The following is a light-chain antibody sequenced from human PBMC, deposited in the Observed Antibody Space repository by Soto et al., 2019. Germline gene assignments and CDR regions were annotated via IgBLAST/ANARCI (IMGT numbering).Light chain of an antibody. CDR1: QSVLYSSNNKNY. CDR2: WAS. J-gene: IGKJ3*01. Sequence: DIVMTQSPDSLAVSLGERATINCKSSQSVLYSSNNKNYLAWYQQKPGQPPKLLIYWASTRESGVPDRFSGSGSGTDFTLTISSLQAEDVAVYYCQQYYSTPPVTFGPGTRWIS. CDR3: QQYYSTPPVT. V-gene: IGKV4-1*01.